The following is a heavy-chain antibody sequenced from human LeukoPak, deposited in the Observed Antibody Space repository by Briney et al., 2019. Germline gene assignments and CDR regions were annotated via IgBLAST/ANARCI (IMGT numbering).Heavy chain of an antibody. D-gene: IGHD2-2*01. CDR3: ARGKLLSNDAFDI. CDR2: IIPILGIA. J-gene: IGHJ3*02. CDR1: GGTFSSYT. V-gene: IGHV1-69*02. Sequence: ASVKVSCKASGGTFSSYTISWVRQAPGQGHEWMGRIIPILGIANYAQKFQGRVTITADKSTSTAYMKLSSLRSEDTAVYYCARGKLLSNDAFDIWGQGTMVTVSS.